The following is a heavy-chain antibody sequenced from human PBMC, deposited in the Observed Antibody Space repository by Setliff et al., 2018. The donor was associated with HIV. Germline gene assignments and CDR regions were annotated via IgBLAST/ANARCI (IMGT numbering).Heavy chain of an antibody. CDR2: IYYSGST. Sequence: SETLSLTCTVSGGSISSGGYYWSWIRQHPGKGLEWIGYIYYSGSTYYNPSLKSRVTISVDTSKNQFSLKLSSVTAADTAVYYCARVVRITGTSVGLWGRGTLVTVSS. CDR3: ARVVRITGTSVGL. CDR1: GGSISSGGYY. D-gene: IGHD1-20*01. J-gene: IGHJ2*01. V-gene: IGHV4-31*03.